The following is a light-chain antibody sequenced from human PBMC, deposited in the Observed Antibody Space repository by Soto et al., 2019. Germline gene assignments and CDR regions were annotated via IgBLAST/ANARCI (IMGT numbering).Light chain of an antibody. CDR2: DAS. CDR3: QQRRSRPLT. Sequence: EIVLTQSPDTLSLSPGERATLSCRASQSGSEYLAWYQQKPGQAPRLLISDASNRATGIPARFSGSGSGTDFTLTISSLEPEDFAIDYCQQRRSRPLTFGGGTKVEIK. CDR1: QSGSEY. J-gene: IGKJ4*01. V-gene: IGKV3-11*01.